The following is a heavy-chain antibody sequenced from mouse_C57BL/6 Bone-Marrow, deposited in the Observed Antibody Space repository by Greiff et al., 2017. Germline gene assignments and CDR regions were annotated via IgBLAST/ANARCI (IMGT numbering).Heavy chain of an antibody. CDR2: IDPSDSET. J-gene: IGHJ3*01. D-gene: IGHD1-1*01. CDR1: GYTFTSYW. CDR3: ARPYYYGSSYSFAY. Sequence: QVQLQQPGAELVRPGSSVKLSCKASGYTFTSYWMHWVKQRPIQGLEWIGNIDPSDSETHYNQKFKDKATLTVDKSSSTAYMQLSRLTSEDSAVYYCARPYYYGSSYSFAYWGQGTLVTVSA. V-gene: IGHV1-52*01.